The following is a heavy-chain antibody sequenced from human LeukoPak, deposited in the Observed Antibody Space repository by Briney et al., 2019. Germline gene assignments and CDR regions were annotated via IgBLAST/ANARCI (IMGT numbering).Heavy chain of an antibody. CDR3: ARKYYYDTSGYYAIDY. D-gene: IGHD3-22*01. J-gene: IGHJ4*02. Sequence: ASVKVSCKASGYTFTGYYMHWVRQAPGQGLEWMGRINPNSGGTNCAQKFQGRVAMTRDTSISTAYMELSRLNSDDTAVYYCARKYYYDTSGYYAIDYWGQGTLVTVSS. CDR2: INPNSGGT. CDR1: GYTFTGYY. V-gene: IGHV1-2*06.